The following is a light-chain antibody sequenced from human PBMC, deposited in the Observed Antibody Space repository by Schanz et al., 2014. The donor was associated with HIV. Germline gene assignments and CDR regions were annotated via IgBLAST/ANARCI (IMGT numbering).Light chain of an antibody. V-gene: IGLV2-14*02. CDR3: CSYTTTSTYV. CDR2: EGS. Sequence: QSALTQPASVSGSPGQSISISCTGTISDVGSYNLVSWYQQHPGKAPKLIIYEGSKRPLGVSNRFSGSKSGNTASLTISGLQAEDEADYYCCSYTTTSTYVFGAGTKLTVL. J-gene: IGLJ1*01. CDR1: ISDVGSYNL.